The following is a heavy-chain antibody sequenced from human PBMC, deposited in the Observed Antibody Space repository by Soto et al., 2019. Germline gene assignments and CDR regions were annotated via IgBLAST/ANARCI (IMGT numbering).Heavy chain of an antibody. CDR3: ARAGGRYAITAYDV. Sequence: SETLSLTFAGPGVSINNYYWTCIRQPPGKALEWIGYIYYSGTTNYNPSLKSRVTISVDTSKNQFSLRLSSVTAADTAVYYCARAGGRYAITAYDVWGPGTLVT. V-gene: IGHV4-59*01. J-gene: IGHJ3*01. CDR1: GVSINNYY. D-gene: IGHD1-26*01. CDR2: IYYSGTT.